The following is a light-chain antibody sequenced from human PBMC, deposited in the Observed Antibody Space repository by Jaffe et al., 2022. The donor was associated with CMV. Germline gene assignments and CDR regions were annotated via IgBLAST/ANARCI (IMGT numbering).Light chain of an antibody. CDR1: LSVSTD. J-gene: IGKJ2*01. CDR3: QQFNAWPYT. CDR2: SAS. V-gene: IGKV3-15*01. Sequence: EVVMTQSPAALSLSPGERATLSCRASLSVSTDLAWYQHTPGQAPRLLIYSASTRANGIPARFSGSGSGTDFTLTISSLQSGDNAVYFCQQFNAWPYTFGQGTNLEIK.